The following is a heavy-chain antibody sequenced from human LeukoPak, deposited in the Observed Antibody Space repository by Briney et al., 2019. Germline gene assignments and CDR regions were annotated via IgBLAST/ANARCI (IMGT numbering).Heavy chain of an antibody. CDR2: INHSGST. D-gene: IGHD5-12*01. J-gene: IGHJ5*02. CDR3: ARGRLRNNWFDP. V-gene: IGHV4-34*01. CDR1: GGSFSGYY. Sequence: SETLSLTCAVYGGSFSGYYWSWIRQPPGKGLEWIGEINHSGSTNYNPSFKSRVTISVDTSKNQFSLKLSSVTAADTAVYYCARGRLRNNWFDPWGQGTLVTVSS.